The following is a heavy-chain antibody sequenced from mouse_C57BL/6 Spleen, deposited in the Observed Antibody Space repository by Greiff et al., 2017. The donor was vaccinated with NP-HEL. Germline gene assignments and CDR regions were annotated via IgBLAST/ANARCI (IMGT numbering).Heavy chain of an antibody. CDR2: IHPNSGST. CDR1: GYTFTSYW. Sequence: QVHVKQPGAELVKPGASVKLSCKASGYTFTSYWMHWVKQRPGQGLEWIGMIHPNSGSTNYNEKFKSKATLTVDKSSSTAYMQLSSLTSEDSAVYYCARSGGSSAWFAYWGQGTLVTVSA. J-gene: IGHJ3*01. CDR3: ARSGGSSAWFAY. D-gene: IGHD1-1*01. V-gene: IGHV1-64*01.